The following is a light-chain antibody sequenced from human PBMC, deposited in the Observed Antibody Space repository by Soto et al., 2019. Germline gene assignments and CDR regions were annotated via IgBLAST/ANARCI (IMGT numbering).Light chain of an antibody. CDR2: GAS. CDR1: QSVSSSY. V-gene: IGKV3-20*01. CDR3: QQYGSSRLT. Sequence: EIVLTQSPGTLSLPPGERATLSCRASQSVSSSYLAWYQQKPGQAPRLLIYGASSRATGIPDRFSGSGSGTDFTLTISRLEPEDFAVYYCQQYGSSRLTFGGGTKVDIK. J-gene: IGKJ4*01.